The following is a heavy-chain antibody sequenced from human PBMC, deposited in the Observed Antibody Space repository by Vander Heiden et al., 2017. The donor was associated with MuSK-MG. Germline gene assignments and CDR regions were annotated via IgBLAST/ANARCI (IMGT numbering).Heavy chain of an antibody. CDR1: GYTFTSYD. CDR2: MNPNSGNT. CDR3: ARARRIPGSQTFDY. Sequence: QVQLVQSGAEVKKPGASVKVSCTASGYTFTSYDINWVRQATGQGLEWMGWMNPNSGNTGYAQKFQGRVTMTRNTSISTAYMELSSLRSEDTAVYYCARARRIPGSQTFDYWGQGTLVTVSS. D-gene: IGHD2-2*02. V-gene: IGHV1-8*01. J-gene: IGHJ4*02.